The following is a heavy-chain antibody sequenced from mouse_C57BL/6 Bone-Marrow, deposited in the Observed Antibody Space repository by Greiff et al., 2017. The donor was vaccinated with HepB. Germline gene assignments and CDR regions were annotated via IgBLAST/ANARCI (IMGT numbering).Heavy chain of an antibody. V-gene: IGHV3-6*01. CDR1: GYSITSGYY. CDR3: ARDYDGSSPHYYAMDY. Sequence: EVQRVESGPGLVKPSQSLSLICSVTGYSITSGYYWNWIRQFPGNKLEWMGYISYDGSNNYNPSLKNRISITRDTSKNQFFLKLNSVTTEDTATYYCARDYDGSSPHYYAMDYWGQGTSVTVSS. CDR2: ISYDGSN. D-gene: IGHD1-1*01. J-gene: IGHJ4*01.